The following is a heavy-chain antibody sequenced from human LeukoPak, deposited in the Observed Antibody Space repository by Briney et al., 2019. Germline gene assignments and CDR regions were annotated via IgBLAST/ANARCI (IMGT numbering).Heavy chain of an antibody. CDR1: GFTVSTNY. Sequence: GGSLRLSCAASGFTVSTNYMSWVRQAPGKKLEWVSDIYSDGSTFYADSVKGRFTISRDNSKNTLYLQMNSLRAEDTAVYYCARDRTGDFDYWGQGTLVTVSS. D-gene: IGHD3/OR15-3a*01. CDR2: IYSDGST. V-gene: IGHV3-53*01. CDR3: ARDRTGDFDY. J-gene: IGHJ4*02.